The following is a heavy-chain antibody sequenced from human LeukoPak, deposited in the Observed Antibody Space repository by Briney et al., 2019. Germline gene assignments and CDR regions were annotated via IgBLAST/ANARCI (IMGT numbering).Heavy chain of an antibody. Sequence: GSLRLSCAASGFTFSSHWMHWVRQAPGKGLEWVSYITSSSSYIYYGDSVKGRFTISRDNAKNSLYLQMNSLRADDTAVYYCAGDRDSSSMDVWGQGTTVTVSS. J-gene: IGHJ6*02. CDR2: ITSSSSYI. CDR1: GFTFSSHW. CDR3: AGDRDSSSMDV. V-gene: IGHV3-21*01. D-gene: IGHD6-6*01.